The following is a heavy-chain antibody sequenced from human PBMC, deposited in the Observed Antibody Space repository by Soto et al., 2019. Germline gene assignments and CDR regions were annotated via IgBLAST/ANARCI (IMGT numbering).Heavy chain of an antibody. CDR1: GFSFSSYA. J-gene: IGHJ4*02. V-gene: IGHV3-23*01. CDR2: ISGSDGKT. CDR3: ARWSFLGY. D-gene: IGHD1-26*01. Sequence: EVQLLESGGGLVRPGGSLRLSCTASGFSFSSYALSWVRQAPGKGLEWVSTISGSDGKTYYADSVKGRFSISRDTSKTTLYLEMTILRVEDTAVYYCARWSFLGYWGQGTRVTVS.